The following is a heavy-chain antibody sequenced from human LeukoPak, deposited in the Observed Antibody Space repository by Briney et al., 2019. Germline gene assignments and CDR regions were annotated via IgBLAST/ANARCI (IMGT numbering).Heavy chain of an antibody. CDR3: ARDRDRMATIFRGIGY. Sequence: SVKASCKASGGTFSSYAISWVRQAPGQGLEWMGRIIPILGIANYAQKFQGRVTITADKSTSTAYMELSSLRSEDTAVYYCARDRDRMATIFRGIGYWGQGTLVTVSS. V-gene: IGHV1-69*04. CDR1: GGTFSSYA. D-gene: IGHD5-24*01. CDR2: IIPILGIA. J-gene: IGHJ4*02.